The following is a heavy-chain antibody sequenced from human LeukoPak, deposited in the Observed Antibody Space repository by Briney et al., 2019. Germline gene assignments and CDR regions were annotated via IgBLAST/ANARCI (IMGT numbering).Heavy chain of an antibody. D-gene: IGHD3-3*01. V-gene: IGHV1-46*01. CDR3: ARSYYDFWSGSYYFDY. CDR2: INPSGGST. J-gene: IGHJ4*02. Sequence: ASVKVSCKASGYTFTSYYMHWVRQAPGQGLEWVGIINPSGGSTSYAQKFQGRVTITRDTSTSTVYMELSSLRSEDTAVYYCARSYYDFWSGSYYFDYWGQGTLVTVSS. CDR1: GYTFTSYY.